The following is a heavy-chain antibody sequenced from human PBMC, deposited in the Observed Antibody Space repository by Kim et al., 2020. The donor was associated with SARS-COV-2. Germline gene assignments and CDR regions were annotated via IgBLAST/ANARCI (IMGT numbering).Heavy chain of an antibody. D-gene: IGHD6-13*01. Sequence: GGSLRLSCTASGFTFGDYAMSWFRQAPGKGLEWVGFIRSKAYGGTTEYAASVKGRFTISRDDSKSIAYLQMNSLKTEDTAVYYCTRVARGQQLVLAYYFDYWGQGTLVTVSS. CDR2: IRSKAYGGTT. CDR3: TRVARGQQLVLAYYFDY. V-gene: IGHV3-49*03. CDR1: GFTFGDYA. J-gene: IGHJ4*02.